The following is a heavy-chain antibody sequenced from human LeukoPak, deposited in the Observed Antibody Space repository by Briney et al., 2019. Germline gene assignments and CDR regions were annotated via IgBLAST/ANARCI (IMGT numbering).Heavy chain of an antibody. CDR2: ISASGNT. CDR1: GGSINSYY. CDR3: AREPDTSHVNWFDP. V-gene: IGHV4-4*07. Sequence: SETLSLTCSVSGGSINSYYWTWIRQPAGKGLEWIGHISASGNTNYNPSLKSRVTMSVDTSKNHFSLKLTSVTAADTAMYYCAREPDTSHVNWFDPWGQGTLVTVSS. J-gene: IGHJ5*02.